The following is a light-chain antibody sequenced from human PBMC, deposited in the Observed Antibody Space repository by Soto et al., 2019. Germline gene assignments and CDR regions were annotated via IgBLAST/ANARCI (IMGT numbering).Light chain of an antibody. J-gene: IGKJ1*01. CDR3: HQDFNLPWT. V-gene: IGKV3D-7*01. CDR2: GTS. Sequence: PGAIATLSCKSSQTVSRMYLSWFQQKPGQAPRLLIYGTSTRATGIPVRFSGSGSGTYFTLTISSLQPEDFAVYFCHQDFNLPWTFGQGTKVDIK. CDR1: QTVSRMY.